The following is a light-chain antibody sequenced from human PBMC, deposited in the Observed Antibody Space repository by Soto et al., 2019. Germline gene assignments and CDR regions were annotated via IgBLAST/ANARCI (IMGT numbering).Light chain of an antibody. Sequence: EIVLTQSPGTLSLSPGERVTLSCRASQSVGSRYLAWYQQKPGQAPTLLIFGASNRATGIPERFSGSGSATDLTLAISRLEPEDFAVYYCQQYGSSPYTFGQGTKLEI. CDR1: QSVGSRY. CDR3: QQYGSSPYT. CDR2: GAS. V-gene: IGKV3-20*01. J-gene: IGKJ2*01.